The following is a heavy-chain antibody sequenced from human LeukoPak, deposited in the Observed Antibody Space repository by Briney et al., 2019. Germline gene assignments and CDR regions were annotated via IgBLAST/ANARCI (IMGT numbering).Heavy chain of an antibody. CDR2: ISSSSSYI. CDR1: GFTFSSYA. D-gene: IGHD5-18*01. Sequence: GGSLRLSCAASGFTFSSYAMSWVRQAPGKGLEWVSSISSSSSYIYYADSVKGRFTISRDNAKNSLYLQMNSLRAEDTAVYYCARELNSYGYFDYWGQGTLATVSS. J-gene: IGHJ4*02. CDR3: ARELNSYGYFDY. V-gene: IGHV3-21*01.